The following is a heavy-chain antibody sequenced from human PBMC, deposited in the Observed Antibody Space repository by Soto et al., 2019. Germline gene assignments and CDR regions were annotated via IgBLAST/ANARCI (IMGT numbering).Heavy chain of an antibody. J-gene: IGHJ5*01. V-gene: IGHV3-21*01. Sequence: EVQLVESGGGLVKPGGSLRVSCAASGFTFSNYSMNWVRQAPGKGLEWVSSISSTSKYIYYADSVKGRFTISRDNAKKSLCLQMNSLRAEDTAVYYCARGLSSGWFDYWGQGTLVTVSA. D-gene: IGHD6-19*01. CDR2: ISSTSKYI. CDR1: GFTFSNYS. CDR3: ARGLSSGWFDY.